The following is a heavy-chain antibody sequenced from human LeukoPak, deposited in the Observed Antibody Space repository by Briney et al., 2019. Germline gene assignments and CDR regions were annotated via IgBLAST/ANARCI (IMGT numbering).Heavy chain of an antibody. CDR3: ARRCDYGSGSYCLDY. CDR1: GGSFSGYY. V-gene: IGHV4-34*01. Sequence: PSETLSLTCAVYGGSFSGYYWSWIRQPPGKGLEWIGEINHSGSTNYNPPLKSRVTISVDTSKNQFSLKLSSVTAADTAVYYCARRCDYGSGSYCLDYWGQGTLVTVSS. J-gene: IGHJ4*02. CDR2: INHSGST. D-gene: IGHD3-10*01.